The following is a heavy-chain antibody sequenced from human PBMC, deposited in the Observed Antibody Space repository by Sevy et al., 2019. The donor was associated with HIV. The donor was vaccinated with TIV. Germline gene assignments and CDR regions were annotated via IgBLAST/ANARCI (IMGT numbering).Heavy chain of an antibody. J-gene: IGHJ6*02. CDR2: ISSSSSTI. D-gene: IGHD3-3*01. V-gene: IGHV3-48*02. CDR3: ATSVSIFGGMDV. CDR1: GFTFSSYS. Sequence: GGSLRLSCAASGFTFSSYSMNWVRQAPGKGLEWVSYISSSSSTIYYADSVKGRFTISRDNAKNSLYLQMNSLRDEDTAVYDCATSVSIFGGMDVWGQGTTVTVSS.